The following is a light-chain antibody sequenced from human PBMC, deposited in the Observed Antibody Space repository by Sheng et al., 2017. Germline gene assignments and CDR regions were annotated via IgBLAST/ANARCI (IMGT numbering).Light chain of an antibody. V-gene: IGKV1-5*01. Sequence: DIQMTQSPSTLSASVGDRVTITCRASQSISSTLAWYQQKPGKAPKLLIYDASNLETGVPSRFSGSGSGTDFTFTISSLQPEDIATYYCQQLNSYPYTFGQGTKLEIK. J-gene: IGKJ2*01. CDR2: DAS. CDR3: QQLNSYPYT. CDR1: QSISST.